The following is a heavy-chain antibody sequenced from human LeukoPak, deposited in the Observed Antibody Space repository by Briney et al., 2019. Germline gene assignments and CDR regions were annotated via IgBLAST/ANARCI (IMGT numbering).Heavy chain of an antibody. D-gene: IGHD3-3*01. CDR3: ARIATEDFWSGYTYYFDY. CDR1: GYSISSGYY. CDR2: IYHSGST. J-gene: IGHJ4*02. V-gene: IGHV4-38-2*01. Sequence: SETLSLTCAASGYSISSGYYWGWIRQPPGKGLEWIGSIYHSGSTYYNPSLKSRVTISVDTSKNQFSLKLSSVTAADTAVYYCARIATEDFWSGYTYYFDYWGQGTLVTVSS.